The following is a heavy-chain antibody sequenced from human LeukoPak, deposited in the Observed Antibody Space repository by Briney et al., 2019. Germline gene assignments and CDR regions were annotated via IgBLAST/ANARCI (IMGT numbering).Heavy chain of an antibody. CDR3: ARGQEQFSSPWQWGPRRKNFYYYGMDV. Sequence: GGSLRLSCAASGFSVSSSSMNWVRLGPGKGLEWVSVISSDGNTYYADSVKGRFTISRDNSRNTLSLQMHGLRADDTAVYYCARGQEQFSSPWQWGPRRKNFYYYGMDVWGQGTTVTVSS. V-gene: IGHV3-66*01. J-gene: IGHJ6*02. CDR1: GFSVSSSS. CDR2: ISSDGNT. D-gene: IGHD6-19*01.